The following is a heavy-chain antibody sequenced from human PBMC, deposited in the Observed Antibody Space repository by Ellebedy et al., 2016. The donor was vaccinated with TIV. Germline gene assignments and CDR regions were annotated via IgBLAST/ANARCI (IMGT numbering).Heavy chain of an antibody. V-gene: IGHV4-59*01. CDR2: IYYSGST. J-gene: IGHJ5*02. D-gene: IGHD6-13*01. CDR1: GDSISSYY. Sequence: SETLSLTCTVSGDSISSYYWSWIRQPPGKGLEWIGYIYYSGSTNYNPSLKSRVTISVDTSKNQFSLKLSSVTAADTAVYYCATDRGSSWFGSWGQGTLVTVSS. CDR3: ATDRGSSWFGS.